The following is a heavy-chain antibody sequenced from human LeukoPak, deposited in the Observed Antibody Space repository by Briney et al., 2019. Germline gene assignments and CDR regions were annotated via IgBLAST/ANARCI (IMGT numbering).Heavy chain of an antibody. CDR1: GDSLSSDYY. CDR2: IHHSGNT. J-gene: IGHJ4*02. V-gene: IGHV4-38-2*02. Sequence: SETLSLTCLVSGDSLSSDYYWGWIRQSPGKGLEWIGSIHHSGNTYYNPSLKRRVTLSVDTSKNQFSLRLNSVTAADAAVYYCARGGITIFYTLFYWGQGTLVTVSS. CDR3: ARGGITIFYTLFY. D-gene: IGHD3-9*01.